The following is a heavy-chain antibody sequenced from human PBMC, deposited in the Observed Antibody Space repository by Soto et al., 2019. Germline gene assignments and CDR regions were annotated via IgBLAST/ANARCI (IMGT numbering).Heavy chain of an antibody. Sequence: QVQLVQSGAEVKKPGSSVKVSCQASGGTFNNFAFTWVRQAPGQGLEWLGGIMPVFHTTNIAQTFQDRITVTADDFTNTVYMEMTSLRYDDTAVYYCATATISPVSATLYHYGMDVWGQWTTVTVSS. CDR2: IMPVFHTT. D-gene: IGHD6-25*01. V-gene: IGHV1-69*01. CDR1: GGTFNNFA. CDR3: ATATISPVSATLYHYGMDV. J-gene: IGHJ6*02.